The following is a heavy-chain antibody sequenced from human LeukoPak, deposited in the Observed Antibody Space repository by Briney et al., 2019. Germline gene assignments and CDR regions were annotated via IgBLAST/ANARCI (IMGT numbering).Heavy chain of an antibody. CDR2: IPSTGTDI. V-gene: IGHV3-21*01. CDR1: GFTFSSYN. CDR3: AKETLTYFDY. Sequence: GGSLRLSCAASGFTFSSYNMNWVRQAPGKGLEWVSSIPSTGTDIYYADSVKGRFTISRDNAKNSLYLQINSLRAEDTAVYYCAKETLTYFDYWGQGTLVTVSS. J-gene: IGHJ4*02.